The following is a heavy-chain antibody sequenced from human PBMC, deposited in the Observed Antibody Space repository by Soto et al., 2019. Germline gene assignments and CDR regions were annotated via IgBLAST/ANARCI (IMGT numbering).Heavy chain of an antibody. CDR1: GGSISSSSYY. CDR2: IYYSGST. V-gene: IGHV4-39*01. CDR3: ARSRGLRGVIITNRYYFDY. D-gene: IGHD3-10*01. Sequence: KSSETLSLTCTVSGGSISSSSYYWGWIRQPPGKGLEWIGSIYYSGSTYYNPSLKSRVTISVDTSKNQFSLKLSSVTAADTAVYYCARSRGLRGVIITNRYYFDYWGQGTLVTVSS. J-gene: IGHJ4*02.